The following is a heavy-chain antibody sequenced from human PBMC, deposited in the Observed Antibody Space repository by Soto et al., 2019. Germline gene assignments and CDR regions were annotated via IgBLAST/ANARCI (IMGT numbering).Heavy chain of an antibody. Sequence: PSETLSLTCTVSGDSVSSGGHFWSWIRQHPGKGLEWIGYISFSGTTYYNLSLKSRLTISIDTSKNQFSLKLASMTAADSAFYYCARGRPIIGAKTFFDYWGQGTLVTVSS. V-gene: IGHV4-31*03. CDR3: ARGRPIIGAKTFFDY. D-gene: IGHD1-26*01. CDR1: GDSVSSGGHF. CDR2: ISFSGTT. J-gene: IGHJ4*02.